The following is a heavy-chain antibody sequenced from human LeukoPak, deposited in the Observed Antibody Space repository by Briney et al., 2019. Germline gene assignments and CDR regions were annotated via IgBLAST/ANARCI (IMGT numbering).Heavy chain of an antibody. D-gene: IGHD5-12*01. CDR1: GGSISSGGYY. CDR3: ARGVDIVATIRGAYFDY. V-gene: IGHV4-31*03. CDR2: IYYSGST. Sequence: SQTLSLTCTVSGGSISSGGYYWSWIRQHPGKGLEWIGYIYYSGSTYYNPSLKSRVTISVDTSNNQFSLKLSSVTAADTAVYYCARGVDIVATIRGAYFDYWGQGTLVTVSS. J-gene: IGHJ4*02.